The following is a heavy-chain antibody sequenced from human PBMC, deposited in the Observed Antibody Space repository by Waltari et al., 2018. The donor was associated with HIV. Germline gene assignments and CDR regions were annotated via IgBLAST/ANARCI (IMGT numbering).Heavy chain of an antibody. CDR3: TREAGRRGGYYYDY. V-gene: IGHV3-48*02. CDR2: ISGSSTTS. CDR1: GFTFSNYR. J-gene: IGHJ4*02. D-gene: IGHD2-15*01. Sequence: EVQLLESGGGLVEPGGALSLSCAASGFTFSNYRMPWGPQAPGKGLEWVSYISGSSTTSHYADSVKGRFTISRDNANNALYLQMNSLRDEDTAVYYCTREAGRRGGYYYDYWGQGSLVTVSS.